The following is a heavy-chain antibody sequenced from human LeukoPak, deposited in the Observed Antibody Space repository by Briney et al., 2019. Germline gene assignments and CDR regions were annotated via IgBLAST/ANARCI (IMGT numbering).Heavy chain of an antibody. J-gene: IGHJ6*03. CDR2: INHSGSS. Sequence: SETLSLTCAVYGGSLSGYYWSCLRQPPGKGLECNGDINHSGSSNYGPSLWSRVPISIDTTKTQLSLKLSSVTAADTAVYYCARGTKDLVGITWYYYMDVWGKGTTVTVSS. CDR3: ARGTKDLVGITWYYYMDV. D-gene: IGHD2-2*01. CDR1: GGSLSGYY. V-gene: IGHV4-34*01.